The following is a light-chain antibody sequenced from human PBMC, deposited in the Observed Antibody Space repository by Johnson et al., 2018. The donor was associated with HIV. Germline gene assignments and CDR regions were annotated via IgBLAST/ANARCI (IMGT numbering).Light chain of an antibody. Sequence: QSVLTQPPSVSAAPGQRVNISCSGNSSNIENYFVSWYQQLPGAAPRLVIYENNKRPSGIPDRFSGSKSGTSATLRITGLQTGDETDYYCGTWDSSLSAGVFGTGTKVTVL. CDR2: ENN. CDR3: GTWDSSLSAGV. CDR1: SSNIENYF. J-gene: IGLJ1*01. V-gene: IGLV1-51*02.